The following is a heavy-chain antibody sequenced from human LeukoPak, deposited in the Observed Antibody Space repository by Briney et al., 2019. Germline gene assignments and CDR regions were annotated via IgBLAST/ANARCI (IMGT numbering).Heavy chain of an antibody. D-gene: IGHD4-17*01. V-gene: IGHV3-30*02. J-gene: IGHJ5*02. Sequence: GESLRLSCAASGFTFSSYGMHWVRQAPGKGLEWVAFIRYDGSNKYYADSVKGRFTISRDNSKNTLYLQMNSLRAEDTAVYYCAKVKSVRSSPKYNWFDPWGQGTLVTVSS. CDR2: IRYDGSNK. CDR3: AKVKSVRSSPKYNWFDP. CDR1: GFTFSSYG.